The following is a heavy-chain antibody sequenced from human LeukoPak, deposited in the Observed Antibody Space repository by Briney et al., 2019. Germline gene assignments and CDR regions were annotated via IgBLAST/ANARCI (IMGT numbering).Heavy chain of an antibody. D-gene: IGHD6-13*01. CDR2: ISGSGGST. J-gene: IGHJ4*02. CDR1: GFTFSSYA. Sequence: GGSLRLSCAASGFTFSSYAMSWVRQAPGKGLEWVSAISGSGGSTYYADSVKGRFTISRENAKNSLYLQMNSLRAGDTAVYYCARGCSAAGCIDYWGQGTLVTVSS. CDR3: ARGCSAAGCIDY. V-gene: IGHV3-23*01.